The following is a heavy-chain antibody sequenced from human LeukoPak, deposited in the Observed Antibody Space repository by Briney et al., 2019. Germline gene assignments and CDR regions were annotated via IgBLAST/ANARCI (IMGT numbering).Heavy chain of an antibody. CDR1: GGSISSSSYY. D-gene: IGHD1-7*01. Sequence: SETLSLTCTVSGGSISSSSYYWGWIRQPPGKGLEWIGSIYYSGSPYHNPSLKSRVTISVDTSKNQFSLKLSSVTAADTAVYYCARANYADAFDIWGQGTMVTVSS. CDR2: IYYSGSP. J-gene: IGHJ3*02. V-gene: IGHV4-39*07. CDR3: ARANYADAFDI.